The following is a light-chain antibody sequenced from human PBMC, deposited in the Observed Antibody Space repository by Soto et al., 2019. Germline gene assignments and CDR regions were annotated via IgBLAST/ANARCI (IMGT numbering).Light chain of an antibody. Sequence: EIVLTQSPGTLSLSPGERATLSCRASQSVSSNYLAWYQQKPGQAPRLLIYGASIRATGIPDRFSGSGSGTDFTLTISRLEPEDFAVYYCQQYGNSPLTFGGGTKVEIK. J-gene: IGKJ4*01. V-gene: IGKV3-20*01. CDR3: QQYGNSPLT. CDR1: QSVSSNY. CDR2: GAS.